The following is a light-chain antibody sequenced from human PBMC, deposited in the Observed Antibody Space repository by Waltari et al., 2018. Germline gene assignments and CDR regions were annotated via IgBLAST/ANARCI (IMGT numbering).Light chain of an antibody. CDR1: ALPKKY. J-gene: IGLJ3*02. Sequence: SYELTQPPSVSVSPGQTARITCSGDALPKKYAYWYQQKSGQAPVRVSYEDSKRPSRIPEGFPGSSTGTTSSVTISGAQVEDEADDDGYSTECSGHERVFGGGTKLTVL. CDR2: EDS. V-gene: IGLV3-10*01. CDR3: YSTECSGHERV.